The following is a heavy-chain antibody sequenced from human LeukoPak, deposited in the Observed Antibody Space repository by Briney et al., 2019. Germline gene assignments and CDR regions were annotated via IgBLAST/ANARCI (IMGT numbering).Heavy chain of an antibody. CDR3: ARGGSRKPRANFDY. J-gene: IGHJ4*02. Sequence: SETLSLTCAVYGGSFSGYYWSWIRQPPGKGLEWIGEINYSGSTNYNPSLKSRVTISVDTSKNQFSLKLSSVTAADTAVYYCARGGSRKPRANFDYWGQGTLVTVSS. CDR2: INYSGST. V-gene: IGHV4-34*01. CDR1: GGSFSGYY. D-gene: IGHD3-10*01.